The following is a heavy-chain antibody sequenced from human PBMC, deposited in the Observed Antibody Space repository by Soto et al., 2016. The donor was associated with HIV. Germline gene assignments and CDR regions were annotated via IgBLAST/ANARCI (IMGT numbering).Heavy chain of an antibody. J-gene: IGHJ3*02. CDR3: ARPVEYYYDSSGDHHAFDI. Sequence: VQLVESGGGVVQPGRSLSLSCAASGFTFKDYGMNWVRQAPGKGLEWVAIISYDGSNTYYSDSVRGRFAISRDNSRNTLYLQMNSLKTEDTAVYYCARPVEYYYDSSGDHHAFDIWGQGTRVTV. D-gene: IGHD3-22*01. V-gene: IGHV3-30*03. CDR1: GFTFKDYG. CDR2: ISYDGSNT.